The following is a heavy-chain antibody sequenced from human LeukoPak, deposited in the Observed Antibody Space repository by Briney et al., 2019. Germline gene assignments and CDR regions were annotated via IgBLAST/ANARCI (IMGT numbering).Heavy chain of an antibody. V-gene: IGHV4-34*01. Sequence: PSETLSLTCAVYGGSFSGYYWSWIRQPPGKGLEWIGEINHSGSTNYNPSLKSRLTISVDTSKNQFSLKLRSVTAADTALYYCARRVRFGDGWVFDYWGQGTLVTVSS. J-gene: IGHJ4*02. D-gene: IGHD5-24*01. CDR1: GGSFSGYY. CDR3: ARRVRFGDGWVFDY. CDR2: INHSGST.